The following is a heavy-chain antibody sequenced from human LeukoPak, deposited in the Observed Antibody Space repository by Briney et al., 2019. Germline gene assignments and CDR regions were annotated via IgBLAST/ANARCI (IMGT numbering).Heavy chain of an antibody. V-gene: IGHV3-49*04. CDR1: GFTFSSYS. CDR3: TRSGY. CDR2: IRSKAYGGTT. Sequence: GGSLRLSCAASGFTFSSYSMNWVRQAPGKGLEWVGFIRSKAYGGTTEYAASVKGRFTISRDDSKSIAYLQMNSLKTEDTAVYYCTRSGYWGQGTLVTVSS. J-gene: IGHJ4*02.